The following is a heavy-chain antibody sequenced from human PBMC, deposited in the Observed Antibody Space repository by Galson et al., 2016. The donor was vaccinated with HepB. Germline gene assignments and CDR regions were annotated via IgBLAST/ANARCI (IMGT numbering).Heavy chain of an antibody. J-gene: IGHJ6*02. CDR1: GYNFTNYY. Sequence: SVKVSCKASGYNFTNYYMHWVRQAPGQGLEWMGIINPGGGSTSSAQKFQGRVTMSRDSSTSTVYMELSILRSADTAVYYCASGRDQVPTSYYYGMDVWGQGTTVTVSS. CDR2: INPGGGST. CDR3: ASGRDQVPTSYYYGMDV. D-gene: IGHD2-2*01. V-gene: IGHV1-46*01.